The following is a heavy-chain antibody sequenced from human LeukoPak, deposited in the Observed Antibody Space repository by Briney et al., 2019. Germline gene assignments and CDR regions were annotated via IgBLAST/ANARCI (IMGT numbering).Heavy chain of an antibody. Sequence: GRSLRLSCAASGFTFSSYGMHWVRQAPGKGLEWVAVIWYDGSNKYYADSVKGRFTISRDNSKNTLYLQMNSLRAEDTAVYYCARGGIGRDGYNRFDYWGQGTLVTVSS. D-gene: IGHD5-24*01. V-gene: IGHV3-33*01. CDR3: ARGGIGRDGYNRFDY. CDR2: IWYDGSNK. CDR1: GFTFSSYG. J-gene: IGHJ4*02.